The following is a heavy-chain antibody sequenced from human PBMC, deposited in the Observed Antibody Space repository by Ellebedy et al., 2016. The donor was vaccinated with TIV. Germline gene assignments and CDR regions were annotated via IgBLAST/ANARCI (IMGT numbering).Heavy chain of an antibody. CDR1: GGSISSSSYY. CDR3: ARDPKRQGWFDP. Sequence: SETLSLXCTVSGGSISSSSYYWSWIRQPPGKGLEWIGYIYYSGSTNYNPSLKSRVTISVDTSKNQFSLKLSSVTAADTAVYYCARDPKRQGWFDPWGQGTLVTVSS. CDR2: IYYSGST. V-gene: IGHV4-61*01. J-gene: IGHJ5*02.